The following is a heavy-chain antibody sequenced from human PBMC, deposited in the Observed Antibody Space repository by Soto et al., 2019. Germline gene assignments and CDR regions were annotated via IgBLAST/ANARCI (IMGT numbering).Heavy chain of an antibody. Sequence: SETLSLTCTVSGGSISYISYFWGWIRQPPGKGLQWIGCMFYSGATYYNPSLKNRVTLSVDTSNNEFSLKLVSVTAPDTAVYYCARHKSGSDWLDPWGQGTLVTVSS. CDR1: GGSISYISYF. CDR3: ARHKSGSDWLDP. J-gene: IGHJ5*02. V-gene: IGHV4-39*01. CDR2: MFYSGAT. D-gene: IGHD2-15*01.